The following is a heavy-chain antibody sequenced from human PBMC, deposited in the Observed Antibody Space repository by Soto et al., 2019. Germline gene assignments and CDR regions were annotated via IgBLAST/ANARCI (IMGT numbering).Heavy chain of an antibody. CDR2: ITNDGSTT. V-gene: IGHV3-48*01. CDR1: GFTLSSYK. Sequence: PGGSLRVSCVAAGFTLSSYKMEWVRQAPGKGLVWISHITNDGSTTYYAESVKGRFTISRDNAKNSLYLQMNSLRAEDTAVYYCATGRGIYWGQGILVTVSS. D-gene: IGHD3-10*01. CDR3: ATGRGIY. J-gene: IGHJ4*02.